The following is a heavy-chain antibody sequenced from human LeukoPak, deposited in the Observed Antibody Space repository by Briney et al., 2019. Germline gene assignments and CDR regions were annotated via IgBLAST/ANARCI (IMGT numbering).Heavy chain of an antibody. CDR2: MSYDGFNK. D-gene: IGHD5-18*01. CDR1: GFTFSSHA. Sequence: GGSLRLSCAASGFTFSSHAMHWVRQSLGKGLEWVAVMSYDGFNKYYADSVKGRSTISRDNSKNTLYLQMNSLRAEDAAVYYCAKTKGYSYGYYFDYWGQGTLVTVSS. CDR3: AKTKGYSYGYYFDY. V-gene: IGHV3-30*18. J-gene: IGHJ4*02.